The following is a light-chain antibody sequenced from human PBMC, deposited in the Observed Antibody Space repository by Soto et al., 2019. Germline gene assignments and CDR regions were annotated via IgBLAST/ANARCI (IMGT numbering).Light chain of an antibody. J-gene: IGKJ1*01. Sequence: DIRISQSPATLSASVGDRVTITCRASRSLTRWLAWYQQKPGKAPKLLIYETSILQSGVPSRFSGSGFGTEFSLTISSLQPDDFGSYYCQHMRTFGQGTKVDIK. CDR1: RSLTRW. CDR2: ETS. V-gene: IGKV1-5*03. CDR3: QHMRT.